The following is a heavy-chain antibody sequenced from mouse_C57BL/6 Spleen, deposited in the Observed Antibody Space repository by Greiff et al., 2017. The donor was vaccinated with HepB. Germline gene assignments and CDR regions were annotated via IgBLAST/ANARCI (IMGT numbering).Heavy chain of an antibody. CDR3: ARDIYYYGSSYRYFDV. D-gene: IGHD1-1*01. V-gene: IGHV3-6*01. Sequence: EVKLMESGPGLVKPSQSLSLTCSVTGYSITSGYYWNWIRQFPGNKLEWMGYISYDGSNNYNPSLKNRISITRDTSKNQFFLKLNSVTTEDTATYYCARDIYYYGSSYRYFDVWGTGTTVTVSS. CDR1: GYSITSGYY. J-gene: IGHJ1*03. CDR2: ISYDGSN.